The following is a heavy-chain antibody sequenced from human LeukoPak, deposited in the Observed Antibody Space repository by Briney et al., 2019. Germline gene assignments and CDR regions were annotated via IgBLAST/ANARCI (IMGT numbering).Heavy chain of an antibody. V-gene: IGHV3-11*04. D-gene: IGHD2-15*01. CDR3: ARDRGYCSGGSCLGYYMDV. CDR1: GFSFSDYY. Sequence: GGSLRLSCTASGFSFSDYYMTWIRQTPGKGLEWVSYISPSVRTTYYADSVKGRFTISRDNAKNSLYLQMNSLRVEDTAVYYCARDRGYCSGGSCLGYYMDVWGKGTTVTVSS. J-gene: IGHJ6*03. CDR2: ISPSVRTT.